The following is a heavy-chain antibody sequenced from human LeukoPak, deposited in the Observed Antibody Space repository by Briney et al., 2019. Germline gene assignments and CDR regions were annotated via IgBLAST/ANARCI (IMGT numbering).Heavy chain of an antibody. CDR2: IHYRGRS. J-gene: IGHJ3*02. D-gene: IGHD1-26*01. CDR3: AKWEESENAFDI. CDR1: GDSINNYY. Sequence: SETLSLTCTVSGDSINNYYWNWIRQPPGKGLEWIGFIHYRGRSSYNPSLKSRVTMSVDTSKNQFSLKLNSVTAADTAVYYCAKWEESENAFDIWGQGTMVSVSS. V-gene: IGHV4-59*03.